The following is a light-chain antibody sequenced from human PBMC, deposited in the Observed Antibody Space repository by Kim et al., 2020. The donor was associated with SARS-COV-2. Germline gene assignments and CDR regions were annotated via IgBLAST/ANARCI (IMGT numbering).Light chain of an antibody. V-gene: IGLV2-11*01. CDR2: DVS. Sequence: QSVTISCTGASSDVGGYNYVCWYQQHPGKAPKLMIYDVSKRPSGVPDRFSGSKSGNTASLTISGLQAEDEADYYCCSYAGSYTPWVFGTGTQVTVL. CDR1: SSDVGGYNY. J-gene: IGLJ1*01. CDR3: CSYAGSYTPWV.